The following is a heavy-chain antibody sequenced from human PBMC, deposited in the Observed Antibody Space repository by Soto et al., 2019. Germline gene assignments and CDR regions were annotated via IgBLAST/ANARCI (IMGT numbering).Heavy chain of an antibody. J-gene: IGHJ6*02. CDR1: GGSISSGGYY. Sequence: QVQLQESGPGLVKPSQTLSLTCTVSGGSISSGGYYWSWIRQHPGKGLEWIGYIYYSGSTYYNPSLRSRVTKSVATPNHQFSRKLSSVTAADTAVYYCARVRSSWAPDVWGQGTTVTVSS. CDR2: IYYSGST. D-gene: IGHD6-13*01. V-gene: IGHV4-31*03. CDR3: ARVRSSWAPDV.